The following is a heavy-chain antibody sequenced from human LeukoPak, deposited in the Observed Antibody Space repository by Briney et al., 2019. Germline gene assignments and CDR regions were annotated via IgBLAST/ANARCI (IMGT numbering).Heavy chain of an antibody. D-gene: IGHD6-13*01. CDR3: ARGAYSSSWYRVDWFDP. CDR1: GYTFTGYY. Sequence: GASVKVSCKASGYTFTGYYMHWVRQAPGQGLEWMGWINPNSGGTNYAQKFQGWVTMTRDTSISTAYMELSRLRSDDTAVYYCARGAYSSSWYRVDWFDPWGQGTLVTVSS. J-gene: IGHJ5*02. CDR2: INPNSGGT. V-gene: IGHV1-2*04.